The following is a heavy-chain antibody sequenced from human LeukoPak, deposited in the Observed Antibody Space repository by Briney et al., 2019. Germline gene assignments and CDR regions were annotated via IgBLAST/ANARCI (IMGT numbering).Heavy chain of an antibody. D-gene: IGHD1-26*01. J-gene: IGHJ4*02. Sequence: PSETLSLTCAVSGYSISSGFHWAWVRAPRGKGLEWVSTIFHTRTTFYNSSLKGRVTISVNTSKNYFSLNLSSVTAADTAVYFFARSAYRGTYPVLDFWGQGILATVSS. CDR3: ARSAYRGTYPVLDF. CDR2: IFHTRTT. V-gene: IGHV4-38-2*01. CDR1: GYSISSGFH.